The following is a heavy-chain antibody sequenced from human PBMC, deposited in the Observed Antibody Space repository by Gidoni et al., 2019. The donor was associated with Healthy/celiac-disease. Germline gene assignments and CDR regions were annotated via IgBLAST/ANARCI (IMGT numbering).Heavy chain of an antibody. CDR1: GLTLDDYA. V-gene: IGHV3-43D*03. J-gene: IGHJ6*02. Sequence: EVQLVESGGVVVQPGGALRLSCAASGLTLDDYAMHGVRQAPGKGLGWVFLSSWDGGSTYYADSVKGRFTISRDNSKNSLYLQMNSLRAEDTALYYCAKDSGGGSDYYGMDVWGQGTTVTVSS. CDR2: SSWDGGST. D-gene: IGHD3-16*01. CDR3: AKDSGGGSDYYGMDV.